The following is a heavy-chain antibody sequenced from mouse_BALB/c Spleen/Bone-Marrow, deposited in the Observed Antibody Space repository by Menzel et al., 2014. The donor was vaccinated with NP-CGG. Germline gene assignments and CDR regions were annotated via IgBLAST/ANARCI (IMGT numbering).Heavy chain of an antibody. V-gene: IGHV5-6-3*01. CDR2: INSNGGST. D-gene: IGHD2-4*01. CDR1: GFTFSSYG. Sequence: EVKLVESGGGLVQPGGSLKLSCAASGFTFSSYGMSWVRQTPDKRLELVATINSNGGSTYYPDSVKGRFTIPRDNAKNPLYLQMSSLKSEDTAMYYCARDYDYDYWGQGTTLTVSS. CDR3: ARDYDYDY. J-gene: IGHJ2*01.